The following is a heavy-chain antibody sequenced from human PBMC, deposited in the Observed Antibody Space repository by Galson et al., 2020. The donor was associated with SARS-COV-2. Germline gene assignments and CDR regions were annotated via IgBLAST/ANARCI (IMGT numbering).Heavy chain of an antibody. J-gene: IGHJ4*02. Sequence: GGSLRLSCAASGFTFSSYAMHWVRQAPGQGLEWLTIISYDGNTLYADSDKGRFTISRDNSKNTLYLQMNSLRSEDTAVYYCARETGDYDSSNFDFWGQGTLVTVSS. D-gene: IGHD3-22*01. CDR2: ISYDGNT. CDR3: ARETGDYDSSNFDF. CDR1: GFTFSSYA. V-gene: IGHV3-30-3*01.